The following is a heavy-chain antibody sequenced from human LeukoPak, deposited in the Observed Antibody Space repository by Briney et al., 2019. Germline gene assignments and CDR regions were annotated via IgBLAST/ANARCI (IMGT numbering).Heavy chain of an antibody. Sequence: GSLRLSCEASGFTFSIYWMNWVRQAPGKGLEWVSSISSSSSYIYYADSVKGRFTISRDNAKNSLYLQMNSLRAEDTAVYYCATTVSRTSWVDYWGQGTLVTVSS. CDR2: ISSSSSYI. V-gene: IGHV3-21*01. J-gene: IGHJ4*02. CDR1: GFTFSIYW. CDR3: ATTVSRTSWVDY. D-gene: IGHD1-14*01.